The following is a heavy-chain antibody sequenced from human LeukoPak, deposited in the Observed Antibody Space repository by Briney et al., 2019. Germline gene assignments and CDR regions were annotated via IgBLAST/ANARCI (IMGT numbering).Heavy chain of an antibody. CDR3: AKDIIARGPRLYCSSTSCRPNRYYYYYYMGV. J-gene: IGHJ6*03. Sequence: GGSLRLSCAASGFTFSSYSMNWVRQAPGKGLEWVSSISSSSSYIYYADSVKGRFTISRDNAKNSLYLQMNSLRAEDTALYYCAKDIIARGPRLYCSSTSCRPNRYYYYYYMGVWGKGTTVTISS. D-gene: IGHD2-2*01. CDR2: ISSSSSYI. CDR1: GFTFSSYS. V-gene: IGHV3-21*04.